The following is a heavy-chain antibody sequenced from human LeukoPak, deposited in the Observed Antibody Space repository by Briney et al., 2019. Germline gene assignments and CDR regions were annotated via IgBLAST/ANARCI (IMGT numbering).Heavy chain of an antibody. J-gene: IGHJ4*02. CDR2: ISAYNGNT. D-gene: IGHD1-14*01. V-gene: IGHV1-18*01. Sequence: ASVKVSCKASGYTFTSYGISWVRQAPGQGLEWMGWISAYNGNTNYAQKLQGRVTITADKSTSTAYMELSSLRSEDTAVYYCARGVTTYYFDYWGQGTLVTVSS. CDR3: ARGVTTYYFDY. CDR1: GYTFTSYG.